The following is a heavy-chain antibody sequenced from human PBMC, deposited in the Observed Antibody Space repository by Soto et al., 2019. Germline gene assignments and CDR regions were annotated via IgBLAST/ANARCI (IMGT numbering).Heavy chain of an antibody. J-gene: IGHJ5*02. V-gene: IGHV1-69*01. Sequence: QVQLEQSGAEVKKPGSSVKVSCKAPGGNFSSNGIRWVRQAPGQGLELMGGIIPTFGTTNYAHKFRGRVTITADESTGTAYMELSSLRSDDTAVYYCAGASDSTWYNWLDPWGQGTLVTVSS. CDR1: GGNFSSNG. CDR2: IIPTFGTT. CDR3: AGASDSTWYNWLDP. D-gene: IGHD5-18*01.